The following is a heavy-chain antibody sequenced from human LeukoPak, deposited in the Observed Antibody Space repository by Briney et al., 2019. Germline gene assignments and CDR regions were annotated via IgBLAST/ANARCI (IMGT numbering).Heavy chain of an antibody. D-gene: IGHD7-27*01. V-gene: IGHV1-18*01. CDR3: ARETLGVDPLDY. CDR1: GYTFSTYG. J-gene: IGHJ4*02. CDR2: ISAYNGNT. Sequence: VASVKVSCKASGYTFSTYGISWVRQAPGQGLEWMGWISAYNGNTNYAQKLQGRVTMTTDTSTSTAYMELRSLRSDDTAVYYCARETLGVDPLDYWGQGTLVTVSS.